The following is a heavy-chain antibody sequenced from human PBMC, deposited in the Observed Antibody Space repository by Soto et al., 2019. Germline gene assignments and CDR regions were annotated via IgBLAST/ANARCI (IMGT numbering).Heavy chain of an antibody. CDR3: AKVLSIIVADVFDI. CDR2: ITYDGSNK. Sequence: PGGSLRLSCAASGFTFSNYDMHWVRQAPGKGLEWVAVITYDGSNKYYADSVKGRFTISRDNSKNTLYLQMHSLRAEDTAVYYCAKVLSIIVADVFDIWGPGKKVTVS. V-gene: IGHV3-30*18. D-gene: IGHD5-12*01. CDR1: GFTFSNYD. J-gene: IGHJ3*02.